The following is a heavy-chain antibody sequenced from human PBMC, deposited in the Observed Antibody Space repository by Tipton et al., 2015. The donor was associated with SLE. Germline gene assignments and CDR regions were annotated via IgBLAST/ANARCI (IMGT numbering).Heavy chain of an antibody. V-gene: IGHV4-39*01. D-gene: IGHD2-8*01. CDR3: AGPVNGIDY. J-gene: IGHJ4*02. CDR2: IYYSGST. CDR1: GGSISSSSYY. Sequence: SLTCTVSGGSISSSSYYWGWIRQPPGKGLEWIGSIYYSGSTYYNPSLKSRVTISVDTSKNQFSLKLSSVTAADTAVYYCAGPVNGIDYWGQGTLVTVSS.